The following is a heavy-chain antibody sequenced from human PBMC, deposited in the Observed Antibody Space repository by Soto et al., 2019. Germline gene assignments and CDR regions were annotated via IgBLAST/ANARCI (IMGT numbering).Heavy chain of an antibody. CDR2: IYSGGNT. D-gene: IGHD3-22*01. CDR1: GFTVSSNY. CDR3: ARVGDRSGYSGCFDP. Sequence: EVQLVESGGGLVQPGGSLRLSCAASGFTVSSNYMSWVRQAPGKGLEWVSVIYSGGNTYYTDSVKGRFTISRDNSKNTLYLQMSSLRVEDTAVYYCARVGDRSGYSGCFDPWGQGTLVIVSS. V-gene: IGHV3-66*01. J-gene: IGHJ5*02.